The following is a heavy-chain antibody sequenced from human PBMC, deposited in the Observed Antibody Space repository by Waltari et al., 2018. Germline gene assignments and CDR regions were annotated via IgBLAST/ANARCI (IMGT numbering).Heavy chain of an antibody. V-gene: IGHV4-4*02. CDR3: ARLNSYSSSYY. CDR1: GGSISSSNW. D-gene: IGHD6-6*01. Sequence: QVQLQESGPGLVKPSGTLSLTCAVSGGSISSSNWWSWVRQPPGKGLEWVGEIYHRGSTNSTPSLTIRVTISVDKSKNQFSLHLSSVTAADTAVYYCARLNSYSSSYYWCQGTLVTVSS. CDR2: IYHRGST. J-gene: IGHJ4*02.